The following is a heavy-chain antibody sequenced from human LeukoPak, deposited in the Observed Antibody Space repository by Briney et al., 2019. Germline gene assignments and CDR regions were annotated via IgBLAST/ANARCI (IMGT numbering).Heavy chain of an antibody. CDR1: GYSISSGYY. D-gene: IGHD6-19*01. Sequence: SETLSLTCTVSGYSISSGYYWGWIRQPPGKGLEWIGSIYHSGSTYYNPSLKSRVTISVDTSKNQFSLKLSSVTAADTAVYYCARGIAVAGTPFDYWGQGTLVTVSS. J-gene: IGHJ4*02. V-gene: IGHV4-38-2*02. CDR2: IYHSGST. CDR3: ARGIAVAGTPFDY.